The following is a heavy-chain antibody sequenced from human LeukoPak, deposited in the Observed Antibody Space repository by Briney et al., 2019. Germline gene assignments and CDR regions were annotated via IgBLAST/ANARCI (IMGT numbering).Heavy chain of an antibody. CDR1: GYTLTELS. D-gene: IGHD6-13*01. J-gene: IGHJ4*02. Sequence: ASVKVSCKVSGYTLTELSMHWVRQAPGKGLEWMGGFDPEDGETIYAQKFQGRVTMTEGTSTDTAYMELSSLRSEDTAVYYCATVALGIAAAGTGGYWGQGTLVTVSS. CDR2: FDPEDGET. V-gene: IGHV1-24*01. CDR3: ATVALGIAAAGTGGY.